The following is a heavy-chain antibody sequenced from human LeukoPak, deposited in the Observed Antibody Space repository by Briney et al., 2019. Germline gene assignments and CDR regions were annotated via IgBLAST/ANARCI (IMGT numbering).Heavy chain of an antibody. D-gene: IGHD2-2*02. CDR2: MSPNSGNT. CDR1: GYTFTSYG. CDR3: ARSPALNANAIPTDY. J-gene: IGHJ4*02. V-gene: IGHV1-8*02. Sequence: GASVKVSCKASGYTFTSYGINWVRQATGQGLEWMGWMSPNSGNTGCAQKFQGRVTMTRNTSISTAYMELSSLRSEDTAVYYCARSPALNANAIPTDYWGQGTLVTVSS.